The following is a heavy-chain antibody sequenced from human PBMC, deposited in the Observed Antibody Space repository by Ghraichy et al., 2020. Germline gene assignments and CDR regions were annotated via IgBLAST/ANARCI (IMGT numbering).Heavy chain of an antibody. CDR3: AREGGTTSAGFYYYYGMDV. V-gene: IGHV3-30-3*01. Sequence: GGSLRLSCAASGFTFSSYAMHWVRQAPGKGLEWVAVISYDGSNKYYADSVKGRFTISRDNSKNTLYLQMNSLRAEDTAVYYCAREGGTTSAGFYYYYGMDVWGQGTTVTVSS. D-gene: IGHD1-7*01. CDR2: ISYDGSNK. J-gene: IGHJ6*02. CDR1: GFTFSSYA.